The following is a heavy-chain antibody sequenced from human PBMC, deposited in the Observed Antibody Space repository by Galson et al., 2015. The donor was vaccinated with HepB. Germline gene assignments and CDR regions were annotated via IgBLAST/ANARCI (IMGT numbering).Heavy chain of an antibody. CDR3: ARQRFFDY. V-gene: IGHV5-51*01. CDR1: GYNFADYW. J-gene: IGHJ4*02. D-gene: IGHD3-3*01. Sequence: QSGAEVKKPGESLKISCKVSGYNFADYWIGWVRQVPGKGLEWMGTIYPGGSDTRYSPSFQGQVTISVDKSISTAYLQWTSLKASDTAMYYCARQRFFDYWGQGTLVTVSA. CDR2: IYPGGSDT.